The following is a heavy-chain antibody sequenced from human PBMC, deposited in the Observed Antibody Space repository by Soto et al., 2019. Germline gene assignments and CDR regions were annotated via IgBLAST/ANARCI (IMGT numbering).Heavy chain of an antibody. D-gene: IGHD3-3*01. CDR2: ISGSGGST. CDR1: GFTFSSYA. V-gene: IGHV3-23*01. Sequence: GGSLRLSCAASGFTFSSYAMSWVRQAPGKGLEWVSAISGSGGSTYYADSVKGRFTISRDNSKNTLYLQMNSLRAEDTAVYYFAKVTVPDLECLSPDAFDIWGQGTMVTVSS. J-gene: IGHJ3*02. CDR3: AKVTVPDLECLSPDAFDI.